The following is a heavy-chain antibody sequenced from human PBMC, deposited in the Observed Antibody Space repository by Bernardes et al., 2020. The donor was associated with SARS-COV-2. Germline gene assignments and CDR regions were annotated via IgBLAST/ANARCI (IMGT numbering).Heavy chain of an antibody. D-gene: IGHD6-19*01. CDR1: GFTFRNYG. J-gene: IGHJ4*02. V-gene: IGHV3-33*01. CDR3: ATWRGGWNVFDY. CDR2: IWYDGSNK. Sequence: GGSLRLSCAASGFTFRNYGMNWVRQAPGKGLEWVAVIWYDGSNKFYVDSVKGRFTISRDNSKNTLYLQMNNLRAEDTALYYCATWRGGWNVFDYWGQGTLVTVSS.